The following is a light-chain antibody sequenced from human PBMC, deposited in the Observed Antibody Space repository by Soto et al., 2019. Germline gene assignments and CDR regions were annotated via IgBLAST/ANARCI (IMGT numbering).Light chain of an antibody. J-gene: IGKJ1*01. CDR3: QQRSNWLVT. CDR1: QSVSSY. Sequence: EIVLTQSPATLSLSPGERATLSCRASQSVSSYLAWYQQKPGQAPRLLIYDASNRATGIPARFSGSGSGTDFTLTIGSLEPEDFAVYYCQQRSNWLVTFGQGTKVEIK. V-gene: IGKV3-11*01. CDR2: DAS.